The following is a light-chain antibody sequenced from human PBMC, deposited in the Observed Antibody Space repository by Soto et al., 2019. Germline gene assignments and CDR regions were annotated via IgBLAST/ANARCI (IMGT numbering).Light chain of an antibody. CDR3: HQYENWPQT. J-gene: IGKJ1*01. CDR1: QSISSN. CDR2: RAS. V-gene: IGKV3-15*01. Sequence: EIVMTQSPATLSVSPGERATLSCRASQSISSNLAWYQQKLGQAPRLLIYRASTRATGIPARFSGSGSGTEFTLTISSLQSEDFALYYCHQYENWPQTLGQGTKVDI.